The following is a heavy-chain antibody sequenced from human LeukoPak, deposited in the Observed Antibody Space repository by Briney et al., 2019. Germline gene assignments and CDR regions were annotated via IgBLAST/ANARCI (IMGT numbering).Heavy chain of an antibody. CDR1: GGSITSYY. CDR2: FYYTEST. V-gene: IGHV4-59*12. D-gene: IGHD3-16*02. J-gene: IGHJ3*01. Sequence: SETLSLTCSVSGGSITSYYWSWVRQPPGKGLEWIGYFYYTESTNYNPSLKSQSRTTYPPSLKSRVTATVDMSTNPFSLQLSAVTAADAAVYYCARAPRTGAWDMITFGGVIVHGDAFDFWGQGTMVTVSS. CDR3: ARAPRTGAWDMITFGGVIVHGDAFDF.